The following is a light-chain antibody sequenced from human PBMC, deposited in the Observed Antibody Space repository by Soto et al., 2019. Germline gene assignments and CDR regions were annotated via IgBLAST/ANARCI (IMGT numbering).Light chain of an antibody. CDR1: QSISNH. V-gene: IGKV3-11*01. CDR3: LET. J-gene: IGKJ2*01. CDR2: DAS. Sequence: DIVLTQSPATLSLSPGERATLSCRASQSISNHLAWYQKKPGQAPRLLIYDASNRATGITARFSGSGSGTDFTLTISSLEPEDFAVYYRLETSGQGTKLEIK.